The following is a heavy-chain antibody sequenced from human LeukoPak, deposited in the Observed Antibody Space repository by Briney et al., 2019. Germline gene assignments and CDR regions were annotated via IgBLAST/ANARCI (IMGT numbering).Heavy chain of an antibody. J-gene: IGHJ5*02. CDR2: MHYSGNT. CDR3: ARDWGGSGFNWFDP. V-gene: IGHV4-59*01. Sequence: KPSETLSLTCTVSGGSISSFYWSWIRQPPGKALEWIAYMHYSGNTNYNPSLKSRVTISIDTSKNQFSLKLSSVTAADTAVYYCARDWGGSGFNWFDPGGEGTLVTV. D-gene: IGHD6-19*01. CDR1: GGSISSFY.